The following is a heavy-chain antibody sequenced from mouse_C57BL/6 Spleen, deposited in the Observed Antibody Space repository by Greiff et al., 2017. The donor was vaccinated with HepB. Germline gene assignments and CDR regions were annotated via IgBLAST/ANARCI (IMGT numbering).Heavy chain of an antibody. CDR2: INPNNGGT. J-gene: IGHJ3*01. V-gene: IGHV1-18*01. Sequence: EVQLQQSGPELVKPGASVKIPCKASGYTFTDYNMDWVKQSHGKSLEWIGDINPNNGGTNYNQKFKGKATLTVDKSSSTAYMELRSLTSEDTAVYYCARSHYSNYEGFAYWGQGTLVTVSA. D-gene: IGHD2-5*01. CDR3: ARSHYSNYEGFAY. CDR1: GYTFTDYN.